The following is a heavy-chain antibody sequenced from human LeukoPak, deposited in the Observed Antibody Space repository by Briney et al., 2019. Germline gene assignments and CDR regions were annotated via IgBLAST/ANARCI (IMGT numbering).Heavy chain of an antibody. CDR1: GFTFSSYS. D-gene: IGHD4-11*01. J-gene: IGHJ4*02. CDR3: ARDDDYSNYNAMGNYSDY. V-gene: IGHV3-21*01. Sequence: GGSLRLSCAASGFTFSSYSMNWVRQAPGKGLEWVSSISSSSSYIYYAASVKGRFTISRDNAKNSLYLQMNSLRAEDTAVYYCARDDDYSNYNAMGNYSDYWGQGTLVTVSS. CDR2: ISSSSSYI.